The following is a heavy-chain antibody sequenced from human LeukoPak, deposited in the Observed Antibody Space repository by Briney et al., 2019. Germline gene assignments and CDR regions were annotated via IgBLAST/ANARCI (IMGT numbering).Heavy chain of an antibody. Sequence: PGGSLRLSCAASGFTFSSYAMHWVRQAPGKGLEWVAVMSYDGSNKYYADSVKGRFTISRDNSKNTLYLQVNSLRAEDTAVYYCARGSGGNFYFDYWGQGTLVTVSS. CDR3: ARGSGGNFYFDY. CDR2: MSYDGSNK. CDR1: GFTFSSYA. J-gene: IGHJ4*02. V-gene: IGHV3-30-3*01. D-gene: IGHD4-23*01.